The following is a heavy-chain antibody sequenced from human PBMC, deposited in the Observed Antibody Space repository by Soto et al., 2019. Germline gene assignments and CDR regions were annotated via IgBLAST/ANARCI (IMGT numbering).Heavy chain of an antibody. V-gene: IGHV1-24*01. CDR3: ATVLAAAGSDAFDI. Sequence: ASVKVSCKVSGYTLTELSMHWVRQAPGKGLEWMGGFDPEDGETIYAQKFQGRVTMTEDTSTDTAYMELSSLRSEDTAVYYCATVLAAAGSDAFDIWGQGTMVTVSS. D-gene: IGHD6-13*01. J-gene: IGHJ3*02. CDR2: FDPEDGET. CDR1: GYTLTELS.